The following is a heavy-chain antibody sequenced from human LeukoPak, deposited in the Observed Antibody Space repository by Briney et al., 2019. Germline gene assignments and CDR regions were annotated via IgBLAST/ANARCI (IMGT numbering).Heavy chain of an antibody. V-gene: IGHV4-59*12. J-gene: IGHJ4*02. D-gene: IGHD3-16*01. CDR2: IYYSGST. Sequence: SETLSLTCTVSGGSISSYYWSWIRQPPGKGLEWIGYIYYSGSTNYNPSLKSRVTISVDTSKNQFSLKLSSVTAADTAVYYCARDSYDYVWGSSNFDYWGQGTLVTVSS. CDR3: ARDSYDYVWGSSNFDY. CDR1: GGSISSYY.